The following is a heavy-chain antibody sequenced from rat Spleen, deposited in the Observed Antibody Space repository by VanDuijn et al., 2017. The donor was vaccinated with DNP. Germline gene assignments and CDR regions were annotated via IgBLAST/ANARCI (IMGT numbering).Heavy chain of an antibody. CDR3: ARYSLRRVWDY. V-gene: IGHV5-22*01. CDR2: IGYDGDSN. CDR1: GFTFSNYY. Sequence: EVQLVQSGGGLVQPGTSLKISCAASGFTFSNYYMAWVRQTPTEGLEWVAYIGYDGDSNYNGDSVQGRFTISRDNAKSTLYLQMNSLRSEDMATYYCARYSLRRVWDYWGQGVMVTVSS. D-gene: IGHD1-11*01. J-gene: IGHJ2*01.